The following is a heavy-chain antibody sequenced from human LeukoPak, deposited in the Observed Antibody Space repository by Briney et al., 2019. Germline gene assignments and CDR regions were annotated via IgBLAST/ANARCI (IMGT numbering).Heavy chain of an antibody. Sequence: GGSLRLSCAASGFTFSSYAMHWVRQAPGKGLEYVSAISSNGGSTYYANSVKGRFTISRDNSKNTLYLQMGSLKASDTAMYYCARLDPHDYTNYYPPVVDYWGQGTLVTVSS. CDR2: ISSNGGST. J-gene: IGHJ4*02. V-gene: IGHV3-64*01. CDR3: ARLDPHDYTNYYPPVVDY. CDR1: GFTFSSYA. D-gene: IGHD4-11*01.